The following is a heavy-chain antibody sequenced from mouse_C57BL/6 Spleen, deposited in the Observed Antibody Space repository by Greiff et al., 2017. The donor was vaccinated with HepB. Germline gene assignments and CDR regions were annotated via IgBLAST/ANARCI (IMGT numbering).Heavy chain of an antibody. J-gene: IGHJ3*01. CDR3: ARGAIYDGYQAWFAY. Sequence: EVQLVESGPELVKPGASVKISCKASGYSFTDYNMNWVKQSNGKSLEWIGVINPNYGTTSYNQKFKGKATLTVDQSSSTAYMQLNSLTSEDSAVYYCARGAIYDGYQAWFAYWGQGTLVTVSA. D-gene: IGHD2-3*01. V-gene: IGHV1-39*01. CDR2: INPNYGTT. CDR1: GYSFTDYN.